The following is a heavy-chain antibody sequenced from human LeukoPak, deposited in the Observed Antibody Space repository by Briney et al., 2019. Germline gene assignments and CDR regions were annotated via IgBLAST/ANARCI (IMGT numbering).Heavy chain of an antibody. CDR3: AKGNLRSITMIVVVIPTWSNADAFDI. Sequence: PGGSLRLSCAASGFTFSSYGMHWVRQAPGKGLEWVAVISYDGSNKYYADSVKGRFTISRDNSKNTLYLQMNSLRAEDTAVYYCAKGNLRSITMIVVVIPTWSNADAFDIWGQGTMVTVSS. CDR2: ISYDGSNK. CDR1: GFTFSSYG. J-gene: IGHJ3*02. D-gene: IGHD3-22*01. V-gene: IGHV3-30*18.